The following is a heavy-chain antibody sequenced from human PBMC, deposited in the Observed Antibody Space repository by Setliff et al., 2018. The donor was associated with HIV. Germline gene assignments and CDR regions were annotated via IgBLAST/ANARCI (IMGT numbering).Heavy chain of an antibody. CDR2: IRYDGSNK. J-gene: IGHJ4*02. CDR1: GFTFSSYG. Sequence: PGGSLRLSCAASGFTFSSYGMHWVRQAPGKGLEWVAFIRYDGSNKYYADSVKGRFTISRDNSKNTLYLQMNSLRAEDTAVYYCAKDRSTQWLLGKPPDYWGQGTLVTVSS. V-gene: IGHV3-30*02. CDR3: AKDRSTQWLLGKPPDY. D-gene: IGHD3-22*01.